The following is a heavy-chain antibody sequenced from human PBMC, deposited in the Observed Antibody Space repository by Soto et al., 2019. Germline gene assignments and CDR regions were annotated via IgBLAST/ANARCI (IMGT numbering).Heavy chain of an antibody. Sequence: GGSLRLSCAASGFTFSNALMNWVRQAPGKGLEWVGRIKSKADGGTADYAAPVKGRFTISRDDSKNTLYLQMNSLKTEDTAVYYCTTFEYSTSRSYWGQGTLVTVSS. CDR2: IKSKADGGTA. J-gene: IGHJ4*02. D-gene: IGHD6-6*01. V-gene: IGHV3-15*07. CDR1: GFTFSNAL. CDR3: TTFEYSTSRSY.